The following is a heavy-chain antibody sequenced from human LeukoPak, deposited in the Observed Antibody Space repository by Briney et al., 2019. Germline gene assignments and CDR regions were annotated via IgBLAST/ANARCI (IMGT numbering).Heavy chain of an antibody. Sequence: SVKVSCKASGGTFSSYAISWVRQAPGQGLEWMGGIIPIFGTANYAQKFQGRVTITADESTSTAYMELGSLRSEDTAVYYCARREYGFGEPGGFDYWGQGTLVTVSS. CDR3: ARREYGFGEPGGFDY. CDR2: IIPIFGTA. V-gene: IGHV1-69*01. D-gene: IGHD3-10*01. J-gene: IGHJ4*02. CDR1: GGTFSSYA.